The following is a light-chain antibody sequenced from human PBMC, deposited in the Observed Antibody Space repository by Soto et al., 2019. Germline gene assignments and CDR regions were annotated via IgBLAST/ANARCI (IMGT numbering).Light chain of an antibody. CDR1: QNIKNY. Sequence: EIQMTQSPSSLSASVGDRVTITFQASQNIKNYLTWYQQKXGRAPKXXIYDASNLEAGVPSMFRGSGSGTDFTFTISRLQPEDIATYYRQQYYSYPITFGQGTRLEIK. J-gene: IGKJ5*01. CDR2: DAS. V-gene: IGKV1-33*01. CDR3: QQYYSYPIT.